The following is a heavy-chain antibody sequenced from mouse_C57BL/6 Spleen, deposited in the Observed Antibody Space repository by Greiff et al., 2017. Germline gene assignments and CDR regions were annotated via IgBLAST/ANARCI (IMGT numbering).Heavy chain of an antibody. CDR1: GFTFSSYG. CDR2: ISSGGSYT. J-gene: IGHJ4*01. D-gene: IGHD2-4*01. Sequence: EVQRVESGGDLVKPGGSLTLSCAASGFTFSSYGMSWVRQTPDKRLEWVATISSGGSYTYYPDSVKGRFTISRDNAKNTLYLQMSSRKSEDTAMYYCARRGITTGDYYAMDYWGQGTSVTVSS. CDR3: ARRGITTGDYYAMDY. V-gene: IGHV5-6*01.